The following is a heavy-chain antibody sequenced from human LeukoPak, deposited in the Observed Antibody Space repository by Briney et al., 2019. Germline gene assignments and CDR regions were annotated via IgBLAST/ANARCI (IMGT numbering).Heavy chain of an antibody. D-gene: IGHD6-13*01. CDR3: AREEGIAAAGALEY. CDR1: GGSISSGDYY. Sequence: SETLSLTCTVSGGSISSGDYYWSWIRQPPGKGLEWIGFTYHSGNTNYNPSLASRVTLSLDTSKTQLSLRLTAVTAADTAVYYCAREEGIAAAGALEYWGQGILVTVSS. J-gene: IGHJ4*02. V-gene: IGHV4-61*08. CDR2: TYHSGNT.